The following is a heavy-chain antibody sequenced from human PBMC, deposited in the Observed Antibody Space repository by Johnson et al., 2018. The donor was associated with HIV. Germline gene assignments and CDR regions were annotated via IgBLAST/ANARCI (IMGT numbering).Heavy chain of an antibody. CDR2: IYSGGST. D-gene: IGHD1-26*01. J-gene: IGHJ3*02. CDR3: AKDAAWELLRPDAFDI. CDR1: GFTVSSNY. Sequence: VQLVESGGGLVQPGGSLRLSCAASGFTVSSNYMSWVRQAPGKGLEWVSVIYSGGSTYYADSVKGRFTISRENSKNTLYRQMNSLRAEDTAGYYCAKDAAWELLRPDAFDIWGQGTMVTVSS. V-gene: IGHV3-66*02.